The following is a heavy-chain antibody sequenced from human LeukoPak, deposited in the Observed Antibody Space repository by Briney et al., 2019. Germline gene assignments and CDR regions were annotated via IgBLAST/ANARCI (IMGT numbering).Heavy chain of an antibody. CDR2: INQDGSKE. Sequence: GGSLRLSCAASGFTFSSYSLNWVRQAPGKGLEWVAHINQDGSKEYYMDSVKARFTISRDNAKNSLSLQMNSLRAEDTAVYYCVRDGGVSGYDLPDYWGQGTLVTVSS. J-gene: IGHJ4*02. D-gene: IGHD5-12*01. CDR3: VRDGGVSGYDLPDY. V-gene: IGHV3-7*01. CDR1: GFTFSSYS.